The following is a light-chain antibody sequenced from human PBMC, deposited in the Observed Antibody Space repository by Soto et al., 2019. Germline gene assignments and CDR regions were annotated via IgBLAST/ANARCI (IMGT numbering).Light chain of an antibody. V-gene: IGKV3-20*01. CDR1: QSISRY. J-gene: IGKJ1*01. CDR3: QQYGSSPPT. Sequence: EIVLPQSPGTLSLSPGERTTLSCRASQSISRYLAWYQQKPGQGPRLIIYGASSRATGTPDRFSGSGSGTDCTLTINRLEPEDFALYYCQQYGSSPPTFGQGTKVDIK. CDR2: GAS.